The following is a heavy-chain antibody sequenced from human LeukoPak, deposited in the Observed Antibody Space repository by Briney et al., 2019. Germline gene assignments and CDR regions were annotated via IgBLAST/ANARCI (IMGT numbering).Heavy chain of an antibody. D-gene: IGHD5-18*01. CDR2: ISGSGGST. V-gene: IGHV3-23*01. J-gene: IGHJ4*02. Sequence: GGSLRLSCAASGFTFSSYAMSWVRQAPGKGLEWVSAISGSGGSTYYADSVKGRFTISRDNSKNTLYLQMNSLRAEDTAVYCCANLPNTAMAYFDYWGQGTLVTVSS. CDR3: ANLPNTAMAYFDY. CDR1: GFTFSSYA.